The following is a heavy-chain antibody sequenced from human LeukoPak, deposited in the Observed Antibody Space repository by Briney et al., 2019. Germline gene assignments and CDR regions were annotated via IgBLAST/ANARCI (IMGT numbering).Heavy chain of an antibody. Sequence: SETLSLTCTVSGGSISSYYWSWIRQPPGKGLEWIGYIYYSGSTNYNPSLKSRVAISVDTSKNQFSLKLSYVTAADTAVYYCAAGVAGDAFDIWGQGTMVTVSS. D-gene: IGHD6-19*01. V-gene: IGHV4-59*08. CDR1: GGSISSYY. CDR2: IYYSGST. CDR3: AAGVAGDAFDI. J-gene: IGHJ3*02.